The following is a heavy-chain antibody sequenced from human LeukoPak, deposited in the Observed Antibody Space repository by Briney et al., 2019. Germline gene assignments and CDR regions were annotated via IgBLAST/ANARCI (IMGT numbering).Heavy chain of an antibody. CDR1: GFTFDDYA. D-gene: IGHD6-13*01. CDR3: AKDTSAGYSNSWSDY. J-gene: IGHJ4*02. Sequence: GGSLRLSCAASGFTFDDYAMHWVRQAPGKGLEWVSGINWNSGNIGYADSVKGRFTISRDNAENSLYLQMNSLRAEDTALYHCAKDTSAGYSNSWSDYWGQGTLVTVSS. V-gene: IGHV3-9*01. CDR2: INWNSGNI.